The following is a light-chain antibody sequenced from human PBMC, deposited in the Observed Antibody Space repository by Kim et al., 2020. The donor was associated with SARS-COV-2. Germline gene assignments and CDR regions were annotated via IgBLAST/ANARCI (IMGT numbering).Light chain of an antibody. CDR1: QSLYNNH. Sequence: EIVLTQSPGTLSLSPGERATLSCRASQSLYNNHLAWYQQKPGQAPRLLIYGASSRATGIPDRFSGSGSGTDFSLTITGLEPEDFAVYFCQHYSNLPLTFGGGTKVDIK. V-gene: IGKV3-20*01. CDR3: QHYSNLPLT. J-gene: IGKJ4*01. CDR2: GAS.